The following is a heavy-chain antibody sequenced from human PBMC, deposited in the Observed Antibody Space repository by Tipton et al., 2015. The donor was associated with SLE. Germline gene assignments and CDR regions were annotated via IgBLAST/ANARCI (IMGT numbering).Heavy chain of an antibody. V-gene: IGHV4-39*01. Sequence: TLSLTCIVSSGSFSSRTYYWAWIRQPPGKGLEWIGSLYYSGDMYFNPSLKSRVTIYEDTSRKQFSLRLSSVTAADTAVYYCAGGRPENYYYYYGMDVWDQGTTVTVS. CDR2: LYYSGDM. CDR1: SGSFSSRTYY. CDR3: AGGRPENYYYYYGMDV. D-gene: IGHD3-16*01. J-gene: IGHJ6*02.